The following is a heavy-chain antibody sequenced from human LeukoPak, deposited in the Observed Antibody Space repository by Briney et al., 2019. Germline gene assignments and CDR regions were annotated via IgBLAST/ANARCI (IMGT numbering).Heavy chain of an antibody. CDR2: IIPIFGTA. V-gene: IGHV1-69*05. D-gene: IGHD7-27*01. Sequence: SVKVSCKASGGTFSRYAISWVRQAPGQGLEWMGGIIPIFGTANYAQKFQGRVTITTDESTSTAYMELSSLRSEDTAVYYCARGRRKLGDYFDYWGQGTLVTVSS. CDR1: GGTFSRYA. CDR3: ARGRRKLGDYFDY. J-gene: IGHJ4*02.